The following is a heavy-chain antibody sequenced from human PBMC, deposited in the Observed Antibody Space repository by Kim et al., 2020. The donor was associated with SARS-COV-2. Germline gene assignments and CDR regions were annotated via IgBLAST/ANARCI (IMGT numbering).Heavy chain of an antibody. CDR3: ARAPITIFGVVINNWFDP. Sequence: SETLSLTCAVYGGSFSGYYWSWIRQPPGKGLEWIGEINHSGSTNYNPSLKSRVTISVDTSKNQFSLKLSSVTAADTAVYYCARAPITIFGVVINNWFDPWGQGTLVTVSS. J-gene: IGHJ5*02. CDR1: GGSFSGYY. V-gene: IGHV4-34*01. CDR2: INHSGST. D-gene: IGHD3-3*01.